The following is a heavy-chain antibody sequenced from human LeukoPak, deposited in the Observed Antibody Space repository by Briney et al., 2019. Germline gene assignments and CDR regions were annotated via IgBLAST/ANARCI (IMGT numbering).Heavy chain of an antibody. CDR1: GGTFSSYA. Sequence: ASVKVSCKASGGTFSSYAISWVRQAPGQGLEWMGRIIPILGIANYAQKFQGRVTITADKSTSTAYMELSSLRSEDTAVYYCARDSLRLGEPDNWGQGTLVTVSS. V-gene: IGHV1-69*04. D-gene: IGHD3-16*01. J-gene: IGHJ4*02. CDR2: IIPILGIA. CDR3: ARDSLRLGEPDN.